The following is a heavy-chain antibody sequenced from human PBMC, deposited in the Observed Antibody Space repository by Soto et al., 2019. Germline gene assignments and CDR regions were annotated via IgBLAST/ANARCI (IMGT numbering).Heavy chain of an antibody. V-gene: IGHV1-2*04. J-gene: IGHJ3*02. D-gene: IGHD4-17*01. Sequence: ASVKVSCKASGYTFTGYYMHWVRQAPGQGLEWMGWINPNSGGTKYAQKFQGWVTMTRDTSISTAYMELSRLRSDDTAVYYCARSGTTVTNVGAFDIWGQGTMVTVSS. CDR2: INPNSGGT. CDR3: ARSGTTVTNVGAFDI. CDR1: GYTFTGYY.